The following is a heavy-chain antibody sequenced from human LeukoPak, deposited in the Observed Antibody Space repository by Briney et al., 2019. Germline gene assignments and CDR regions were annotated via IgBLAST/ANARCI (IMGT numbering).Heavy chain of an antibody. V-gene: IGHV4-31*03. Sequence: SQTLSLTCTVSGGSISSGGYYWSWIRQHPGKGLEWIGYIYYSGSTYYNPSLKCRVTISVDTSKNQFSLKLSSVTAADTAVYYCARARLGYCSGGSCYSTYYGMDVWGKGTTVTVSS. J-gene: IGHJ6*04. CDR1: GGSISSGGYY. D-gene: IGHD2-15*01. CDR3: ARARLGYCSGGSCYSTYYGMDV. CDR2: IYYSGST.